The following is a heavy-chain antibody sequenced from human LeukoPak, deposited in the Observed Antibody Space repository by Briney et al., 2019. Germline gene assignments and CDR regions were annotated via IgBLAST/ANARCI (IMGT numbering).Heavy chain of an antibody. D-gene: IGHD3-16*02. CDR3: ARDRRGDYVWGSYRPDYYYYYMDV. CDR2: VSAYNGNT. Sequence: ASVKVSCKASGYTFTSYGISWVRQAPGQGLEWMGWVSAYNGNTNYAQKLQGRVTMTTDTPTSKAYMELRSLRSDDTAVYYCARDRRGDYVWGSYRPDYYYYYMDVWGKGTTVTVSS. J-gene: IGHJ6*03. V-gene: IGHV1-18*01. CDR1: GYTFTSYG.